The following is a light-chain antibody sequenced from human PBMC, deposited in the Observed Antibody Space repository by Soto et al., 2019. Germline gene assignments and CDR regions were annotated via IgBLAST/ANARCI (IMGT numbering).Light chain of an antibody. CDR2: DAS. V-gene: IGKV1-5*01. CDR1: QSINNW. J-gene: IGKJ1*01. Sequence: DIQITQSPSTLSASVGDRVTITCRASQSINNWLAWYQQKPGKAPNLLIYDASSLESGVPSRFSGSGSGTEFTLTISSLQPDDSATYYCQQYNSYSWTFGQGTKVDIK. CDR3: QQYNSYSWT.